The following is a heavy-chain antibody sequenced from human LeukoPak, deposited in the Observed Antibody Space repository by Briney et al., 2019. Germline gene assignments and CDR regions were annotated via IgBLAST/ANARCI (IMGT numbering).Heavy chain of an antibody. J-gene: IGHJ3*02. Sequence: GGSLRLSCAASGFTFSSYGMTWVRQAPGKGLEWVSGISGNGGGTYYADSVKGRFTISRDNSKNTLYLQMNSLRAKDTAVYYCAKRIVVVIDAFDIWGQGTMVTVSS. CDR1: GFTFSSYG. D-gene: IGHD3-22*01. CDR2: ISGNGGGT. V-gene: IGHV3-23*01. CDR3: AKRIVVVIDAFDI.